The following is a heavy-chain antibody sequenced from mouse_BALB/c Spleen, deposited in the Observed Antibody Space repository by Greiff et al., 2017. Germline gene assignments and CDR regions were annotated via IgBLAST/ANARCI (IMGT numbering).Heavy chain of an antibody. J-gene: IGHJ3*01. D-gene: IGHD2-4*01. Sequence: EVQVVESGGGLVKPGGSLKLSCAASGFTFSDYYMYWVRQTPEKRLEWVATISDGGSYTYYPDSVKGRFTISRDNAKNNLYLQMSSLKSEDTAMYYCARDQGITEAWFAYWGQGTLVTVSA. CDR3: ARDQGITEAWFAY. CDR1: GFTFSDYY. CDR2: ISDGGSYT. V-gene: IGHV5-4*02.